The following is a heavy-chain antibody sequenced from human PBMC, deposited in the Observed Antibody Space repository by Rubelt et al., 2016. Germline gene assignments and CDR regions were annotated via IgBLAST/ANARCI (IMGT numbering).Heavy chain of an antibody. J-gene: IGHJ4*02. D-gene: IGHD2-15*01. V-gene: IGHV3-30*04. CDR3: ARDLGSGRDY. Sequence: QVQLVESGGGVVQPGRSLRLSCAASGFTFSSYAIHWVRQAPGKGLEWVAVISYDAINRYYADSVKGRFTISRDNSKNPLYLQMNSLRTEDTAVYYCARDLGSGRDYWGQGTLVTVSS. CDR1: GFTFSSYA. CDR2: ISYDAINR.